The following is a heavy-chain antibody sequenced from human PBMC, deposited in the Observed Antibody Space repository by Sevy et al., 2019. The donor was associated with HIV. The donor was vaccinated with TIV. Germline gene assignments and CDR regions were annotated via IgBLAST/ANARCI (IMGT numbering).Heavy chain of an antibody. D-gene: IGHD1-26*01. CDR1: GFSFSAYS. Sequence: GGSLRLSCAASGFSFSAYSMNWVRQAPGKGLEWVSSISSSSNYIYYADSVKGRFTISRDNAKNLFYLQMNSLRAEDSAVDQCARDRGVGTSSYGMDVWGQGTTVTVSS. J-gene: IGHJ6*02. CDR3: ARDRGVGTSSYGMDV. CDR2: ISSSSNYI. V-gene: IGHV3-21*01.